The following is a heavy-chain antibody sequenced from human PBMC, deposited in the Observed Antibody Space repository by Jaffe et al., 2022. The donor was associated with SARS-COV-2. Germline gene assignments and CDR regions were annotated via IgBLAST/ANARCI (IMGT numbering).Heavy chain of an antibody. CDR3: TRSGGIAAAGGDYYYYGMDV. CDR1: GFTFSGSA. D-gene: IGHD6-13*01. CDR2: IRSKANSYAT. Sequence: EVQLVESGGGLVQPGGSLKLSCAASGFTFSGSAMHWVRQASGKGLEWVGRIRSKANSYATAYAASVKGRFTISRDDSKNTAYLQMNSLKTEDTAVYYCTRSGGIAAAGGDYYYYGMDVWGQGTTVTVSS. V-gene: IGHV3-73*01. J-gene: IGHJ6*02.